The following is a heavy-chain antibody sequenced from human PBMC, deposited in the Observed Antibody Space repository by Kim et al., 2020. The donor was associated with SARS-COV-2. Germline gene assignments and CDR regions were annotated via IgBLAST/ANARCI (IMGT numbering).Heavy chain of an antibody. V-gene: IGHV4-39*07. D-gene: IGHD4-17*01. J-gene: IGHJ5*02. CDR3: ARDNWGTVTTYYWFDP. Sequence: SLKSRVTISVDTSKNQFSLKLSSVTAANTAVYYCARDNWGTVTTYYWFDPWGQGTLVTVSS.